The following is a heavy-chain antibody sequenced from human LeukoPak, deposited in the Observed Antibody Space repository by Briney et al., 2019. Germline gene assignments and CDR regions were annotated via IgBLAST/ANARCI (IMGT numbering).Heavy chain of an antibody. J-gene: IGHJ5*02. CDR2: IYTSGST. Sequence: SETPSLTCTVSGGSISSYYWSWIRQPAGKGLEWTGRIYTSGSTNYNPSLKSRVTMSVGTSKNQFSLKLSSVTAADTAVYYCARGRNCSGGSCYANWFDPWGQGTLVTVSS. V-gene: IGHV4-4*07. D-gene: IGHD2-15*01. CDR1: GGSISSYY. CDR3: ARGRNCSGGSCYANWFDP.